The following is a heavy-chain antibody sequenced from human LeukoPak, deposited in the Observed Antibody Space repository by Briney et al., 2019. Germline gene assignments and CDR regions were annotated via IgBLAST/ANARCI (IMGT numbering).Heavy chain of an antibody. V-gene: IGHV3-23*01. CDR2: ISRSADTT. Sequence: GGSLRLSCAASGFTFSSYAMIWVRQAPGKGLEWVSVISRSADTTYYADSVKGRFTISRDNSKSTLYLQMNSLRAEDTAVYYCAKGDTVIQWNYYDYWGQGAQVTVSS. CDR1: GFTFSSYA. CDR3: AKGDTVIQWNYYDY. J-gene: IGHJ4*02. D-gene: IGHD2/OR15-2a*01.